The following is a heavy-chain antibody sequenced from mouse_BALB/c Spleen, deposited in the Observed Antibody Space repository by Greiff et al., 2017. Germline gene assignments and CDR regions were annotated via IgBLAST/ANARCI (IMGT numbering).Heavy chain of an antibody. CDR1: GYSFTGYY. D-gene: IGHD2-4*01. CDR2: INPYNGAT. Sequence: VQLQQSGPELVKPGASVKISCKASGYSFTGYYMHWVKQSHVKSLEWIGRINPYNGATSYNQNFKDKASLTVDKSSSTAYMELHSLTSEDSAVYYCARGMITPMDYWGQGTSVTVSS. J-gene: IGHJ4*01. CDR3: ARGMITPMDY. V-gene: IGHV1-31*01.